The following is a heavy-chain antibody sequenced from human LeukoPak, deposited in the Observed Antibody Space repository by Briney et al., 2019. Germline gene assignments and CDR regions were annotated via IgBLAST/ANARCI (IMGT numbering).Heavy chain of an antibody. D-gene: IGHD2-15*01. CDR1: GFTFRSYA. V-gene: IGHV3-23*01. J-gene: IGHJ4*02. CDR3: AKALGATCATGCPSRYFDF. Sequence: PGGSLRLSCAASGFTFRSYAMSWVRQAPGKGLEWVSIISGSGDSAYSADSMKGRFTISRDNSKNILYLQMDTLIPEDTAIYYCAKALGATCATGCPSRYFDFWGQGILVTVSS. CDR2: ISGSGDSA.